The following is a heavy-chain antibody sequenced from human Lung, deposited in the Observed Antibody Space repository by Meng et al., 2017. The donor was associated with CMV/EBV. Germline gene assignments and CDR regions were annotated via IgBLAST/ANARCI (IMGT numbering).Heavy chain of an antibody. CDR3: ARRPWGLDV. V-gene: IGHV3-7*01. CDR2: INQDGSEK. Sequence: GEXXKISCAASGFTFSSYWMSWVRQAPGEGLEWVANINQDGSEKYYVDSVEGRFTISRDNAKDSLYLQMNALRAEDTAVYYCARRPWGLDVWGQGTTVTVSS. CDR1: GFTFSSYW. J-gene: IGHJ6*02.